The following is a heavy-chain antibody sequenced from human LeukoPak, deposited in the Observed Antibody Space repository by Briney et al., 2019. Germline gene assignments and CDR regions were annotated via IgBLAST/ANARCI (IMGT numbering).Heavy chain of an antibody. CDR3: AHGTTSSPVDY. Sequence: SGXXLLNPTQTLTLTCTFSGFSLGTSGVGVGWIRQPPGQALEWLSLIYWYGYKRYSPSLKSRLTITKGTSKNLVVLTMTNMDPVDTATYYCAHGTTSSPVDYWGQGTLVTVSS. J-gene: IGHJ4*02. CDR1: GFSLGTSGVG. CDR2: IYWYGYK. V-gene: IGHV2-5*01. D-gene: IGHD1-1*01.